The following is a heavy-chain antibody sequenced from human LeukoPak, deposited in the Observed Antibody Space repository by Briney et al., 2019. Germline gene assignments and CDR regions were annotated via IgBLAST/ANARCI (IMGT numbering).Heavy chain of an antibody. CDR3: ARSKYANGNEVGSFDP. Sequence: GGSLRLSCAASGFTFSNCSMSWVRQAPGKGLEWVSDINASGSNTYYADSVKGRFTVSRDNSKNILYLQMTSLRAEDTAIYYCARSKYANGNEVGSFDPGGERTLGSVSS. J-gene: IGHJ5*02. V-gene: IGHV3-23*01. D-gene: IGHD1-26*01. CDR1: GFTFSNCS. CDR2: INASGSNT.